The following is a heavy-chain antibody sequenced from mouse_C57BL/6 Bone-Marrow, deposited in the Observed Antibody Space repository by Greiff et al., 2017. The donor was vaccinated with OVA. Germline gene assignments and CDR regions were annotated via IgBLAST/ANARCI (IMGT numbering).Heavy chain of an antibody. CDR3: AKRGYGKAYYAMDY. V-gene: IGHV2-5*01. D-gene: IGHD2-2*01. Sequence: VKLQQSGPGLVQPSQSLSITCTVSGFSLTSYGVHWVRQSPGKGLEWLGVIWRGGSTDYNAAFMSRLRITKDNSKSQVFFKMNSLQADDTAIYYCAKRGYGKAYYAMDYWGQGTSVTVSS. J-gene: IGHJ4*01. CDR2: IWRGGST. CDR1: GFSLTSYG.